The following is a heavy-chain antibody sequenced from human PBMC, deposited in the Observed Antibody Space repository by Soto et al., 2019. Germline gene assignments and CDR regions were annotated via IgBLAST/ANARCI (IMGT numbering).Heavy chain of an antibody. Sequence: PGGSLRLSCAASGFTFSSYGMHWVRQAPGKGLEWVAVISYDGSNKYYADSVKGRFTISRDNSKNTLYLQMNSLRAEDTAVYYCAKGTSSSWYIFDYWGQGALVTVSS. V-gene: IGHV3-30*18. CDR3: AKGTSSSWYIFDY. CDR2: ISYDGSNK. J-gene: IGHJ4*02. CDR1: GFTFSSYG. D-gene: IGHD6-13*01.